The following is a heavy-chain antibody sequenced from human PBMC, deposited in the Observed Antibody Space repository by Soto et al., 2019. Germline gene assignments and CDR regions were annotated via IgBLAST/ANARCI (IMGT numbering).Heavy chain of an antibody. CDR2: IYYSGST. D-gene: IGHD3-10*01. CDR1: GGSISSYY. CDR3: ARDRFVFTFDX. V-gene: IGHV4-59*01. Sequence: PSETLSLTCTVSGGSISSYYWSWIRQPPGKGLEWIGYIYYSGSTNYNHSLKSLVTISVDTSKNQFSLKLSSVTAADTAVYYCARDRFVFTFDXWGQGTLVTVSX. J-gene: IGHJ4*02.